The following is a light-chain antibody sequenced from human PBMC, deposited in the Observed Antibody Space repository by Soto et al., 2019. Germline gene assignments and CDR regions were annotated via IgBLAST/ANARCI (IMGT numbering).Light chain of an antibody. J-gene: IGKJ4*01. V-gene: IGKV3-11*01. CDR1: QSVSTC. CDR3: QQCNNWPLT. Sequence: EIVLTQSPATLSLSPGERATLSCRASQSVSTCLAWYQQKPGQAPRLLIYDASNRATGIPARFSGSGSGTDITLTVSNLESEDFAVYYCQQCNNWPLTFGGGTKVEIK. CDR2: DAS.